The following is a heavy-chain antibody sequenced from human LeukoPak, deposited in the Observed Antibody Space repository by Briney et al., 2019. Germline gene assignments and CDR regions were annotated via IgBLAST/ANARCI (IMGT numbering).Heavy chain of an antibody. CDR2: INPNSGGT. CDR3: ARGLLWFGESLGGFDY. Sequence: ASVKVSCKASGYTFTTYDMNWLRQAPGQGLEWMGWINPNSGGTNYAQKFQGRVTMTRDTSISTAYMELSRLRSDDTAVYYCARGLLWFGESLGGFDYWGQGTLVTVSS. D-gene: IGHD3-10*01. V-gene: IGHV1-2*02. J-gene: IGHJ4*02. CDR1: GYTFTTYD.